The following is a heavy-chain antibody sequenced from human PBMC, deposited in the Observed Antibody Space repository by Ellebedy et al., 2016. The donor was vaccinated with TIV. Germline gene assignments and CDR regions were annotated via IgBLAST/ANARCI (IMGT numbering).Heavy chain of an antibody. J-gene: IGHJ4*02. D-gene: IGHD3-16*01. CDR1: GFTFSSYA. CDR3: ARGTAVGY. Sequence: GESLKISCAASGFTFSSYAMSWVRQAPGKGLEWVSAISGSGGSTYYADSVKGRFTISRDNSKNTLYLQMNSLRAEDTAVYYCARGTAVGYWGQGTLVTVSS. V-gene: IGHV3-23*01. CDR2: ISGSGGST.